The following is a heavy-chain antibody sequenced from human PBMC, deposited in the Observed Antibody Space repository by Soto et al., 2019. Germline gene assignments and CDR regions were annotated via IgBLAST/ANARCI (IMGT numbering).Heavy chain of an antibody. J-gene: IGHJ6*02. CDR2: ISYDGFIK. CDR1: GFSFSTHG. V-gene: IGHV3-30*18. CDR3: AKDLKASGGHSGTLNYYYGMDV. D-gene: IGHD3-10*01. Sequence: QVQLVESGGGVVQPGRSLRLSCASSGFSFSTHGMQWVRQAPGKGLEWVAIISYDGFIKYSADDVKGRFTISRDNSKNTFFLQMDSLSAEDSAVYYCAKDLKASGGHSGTLNYYYGMDVWGQGTTVIVSS.